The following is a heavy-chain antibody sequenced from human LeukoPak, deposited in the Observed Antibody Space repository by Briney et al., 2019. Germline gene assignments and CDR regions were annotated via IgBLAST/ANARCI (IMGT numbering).Heavy chain of an antibody. V-gene: IGHV3-9*01. CDR2: ISWNSGSI. CDR1: GFTFDDYA. J-gene: IGHJ4*02. D-gene: IGHD3-22*01. CDR3: AKGGIPYYYDSSGYFFYFDY. Sequence: GGSLRLSCAASGFTFDDYAMHWVRQAPGKGREWVSGISWNSGSIGYADSVKGRFTISRDNAKNSLYLQMNSLRAEDTALYYCAKGGIPYYYDSSGYFFYFDYWGQGTLVTVSS.